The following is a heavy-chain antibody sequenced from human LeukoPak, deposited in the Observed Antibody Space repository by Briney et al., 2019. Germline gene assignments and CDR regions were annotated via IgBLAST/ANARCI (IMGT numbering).Heavy chain of an antibody. CDR3: ARDLDSSGWSHFQH. J-gene: IGHJ1*01. D-gene: IGHD6-19*01. CDR1: GYTFTGYY. CDR2: INPNSGGT. V-gene: IGHV1-2*02. Sequence: ASVKVSFKASGYTFTGYYMHWVRQAPGQGLEWMGWINPNSGGTNYAQKFRGRVTMSRATSISTAYMDLSRLRSDDTAVYYCARDLDSSGWSHFQHWGQGTLVTVSS.